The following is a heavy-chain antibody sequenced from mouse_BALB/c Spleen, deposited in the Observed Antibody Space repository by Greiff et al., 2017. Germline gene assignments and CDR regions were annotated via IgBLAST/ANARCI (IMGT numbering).Heavy chain of an antibody. V-gene: IGHV1-87*01. J-gene: IGHJ4*01. CDR3: ASDAMDY. Sequence: QVQLQQSGAELARPGASVKLSCKASGYTFTSYWMQWVKQRPGQGLEWIGAIYPGDGDTRYTQKFKGKATLTADKSSSTAYMQLSSLASEDSAVYYCASDAMDYWGQGTSVTVSS. CDR1: GYTFTSYW. CDR2: IYPGDGDT.